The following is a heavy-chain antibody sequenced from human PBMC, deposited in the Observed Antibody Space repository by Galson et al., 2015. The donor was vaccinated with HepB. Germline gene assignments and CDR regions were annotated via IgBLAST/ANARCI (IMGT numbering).Heavy chain of an antibody. CDR1: GGAINSYY. D-gene: IGHD4-17*01. J-gene: IGHJ3*02. CDR2: IYYSGST. V-gene: IGHV4-59*01. Sequence: LSLTCTVSGGAINSYYWSWIRQPPGKGLEWIGYIYYSGSTYYKPSLESRVTISVDMSKNQFSLRLSSVTAADTAVYYCAGTNYGDDVFEIWGQGTMVTVSS. CDR3: AGTNYGDDVFEI.